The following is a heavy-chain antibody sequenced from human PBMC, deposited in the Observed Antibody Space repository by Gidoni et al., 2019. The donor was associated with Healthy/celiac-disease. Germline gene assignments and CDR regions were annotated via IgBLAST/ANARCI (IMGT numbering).Heavy chain of an antibody. D-gene: IGHD3-16*02. CDR3: AKPSYDYVWGSYPAHFDY. CDR1: GFTFSSYA. J-gene: IGHJ4*02. V-gene: IGHV3-23*01. CDR2: IRGSGGST. Sequence: EVPLLESGGGLVQPGGSLRLSCAASGFTFSSYAMSWVRQAPGKGLEWVSAIRGSGGSTYYADSVKGRFTISRDNSKNTLYLQMNSLRAEDTAVYYCAKPSYDYVWGSYPAHFDYWGQGTLVTVSS.